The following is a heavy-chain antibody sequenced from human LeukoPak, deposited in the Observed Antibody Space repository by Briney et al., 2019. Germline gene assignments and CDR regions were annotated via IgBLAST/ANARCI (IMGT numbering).Heavy chain of an antibody. CDR1: GYTFTGYY. Sequence: ASVKVSCKASGYTFTGYYMHWVRQAPGQGLEWMGRINPNTGGTDHAQEFRDKITMTRDTSISTAYIELSRLISDDTAVYYCARGGRSGYRYFDYWGQGTLVTVSS. D-gene: IGHD5-18*01. CDR2: INPNTGGT. V-gene: IGHV1-2*06. J-gene: IGHJ4*02. CDR3: ARGGRSGYRYFDY.